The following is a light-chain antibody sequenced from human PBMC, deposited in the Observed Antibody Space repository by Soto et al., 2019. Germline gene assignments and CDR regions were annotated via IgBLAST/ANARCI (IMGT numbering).Light chain of an antibody. CDR3: QQYNSWPYT. V-gene: IGKV3-15*01. Sequence: ETVMTQSPATLSASPGERAPLSCRASQSVNTNLAWYQQKPGQAPSLLIYDASTRATGIPARISGSGSGTEVTLTIRSLQYEDSAVYYCQQYNSWPYTFGQGTKLEI. CDR2: DAS. J-gene: IGKJ2*01. CDR1: QSVNTN.